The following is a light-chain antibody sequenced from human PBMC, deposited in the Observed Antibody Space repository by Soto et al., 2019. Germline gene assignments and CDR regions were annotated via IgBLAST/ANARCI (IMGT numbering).Light chain of an antibody. Sequence: QSVLTQPASVSGSPGQSITISCTGTSSDLGSHNLVSWYQQHPGKVPKLILYEVTKRPSGVSNRFSGSKSGNTASLTISGLQPEDEADYYRCSCADTGTYVFGSGTKVTVL. CDR2: EVT. V-gene: IGLV2-23*02. J-gene: IGLJ1*01. CDR1: SSDLGSHNL. CDR3: CSCADTGTYV.